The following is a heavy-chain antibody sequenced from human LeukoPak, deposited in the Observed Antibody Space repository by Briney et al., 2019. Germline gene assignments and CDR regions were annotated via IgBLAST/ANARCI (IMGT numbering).Heavy chain of an antibody. CDR1: GGSITSNSYY. V-gene: IGHV4-39*01. CDR3: ARHETEYYYYYYMDV. J-gene: IGHJ6*03. Sequence: SETLSLTCTVSGGSITSNSYYWGWIRQPPGKGLEWIGIFYYSGSTYYNPSLKSRVTISVDTSKNQFSLKLSSVTAADTAVYYCARHETEYYYYYYMDVWGKGTTVTISS. CDR2: FYYSGST.